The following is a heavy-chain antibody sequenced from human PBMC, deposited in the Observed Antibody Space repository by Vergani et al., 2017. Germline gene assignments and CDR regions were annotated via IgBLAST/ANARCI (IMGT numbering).Heavy chain of an antibody. CDR1: GYSFTSYW. CDR3: ARQVAVAGKWWGPYYYYGMDV. CDR2: IDPSDSYT. V-gene: IGHV5-10-1*01. J-gene: IGHJ6*02. Sequence: EVQLVQSGAAVKKPGESLRISCKGSGYSFTSYWISWVRQMPGKGLEWMGRIDPSDSYTNYRPSFQGHVTISADKSISTAYLQWSSLKASDTAMYYCARQVAVAGKWWGPYYYYGMDVWGQGITVTVSS. D-gene: IGHD6-19*01.